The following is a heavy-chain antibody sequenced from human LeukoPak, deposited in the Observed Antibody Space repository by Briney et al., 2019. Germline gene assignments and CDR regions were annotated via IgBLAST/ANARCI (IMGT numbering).Heavy chain of an antibody. CDR3: TEFYFDRSGYADY. CDR1: GGSISSSSFY. CDR2: IYYRGGT. V-gene: IGHV4-39*01. Sequence: SETLSLTCTVSGGSISSSSFYWGWIRQPPGKGLEWIGSIYYRGGTYYNPSLKGRVTISVDMSENQVSLKLRSVTAADTAVYYCTEFYFDRSGYADYWGQGTLVTVSS. D-gene: IGHD3-22*01. J-gene: IGHJ4*02.